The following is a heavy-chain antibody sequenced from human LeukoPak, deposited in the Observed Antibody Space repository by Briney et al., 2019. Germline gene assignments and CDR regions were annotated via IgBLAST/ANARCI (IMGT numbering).Heavy chain of an antibody. CDR1: GGSISSGDYF. CDR3: ATEGSGNYYYFDD. Sequence: SQTLSLTCTVSGGSISSGDYFWSWIRQPPGKGLERIGYIYYSVNTHYNPSLKSRVTISVDTSKNESSLRLTSVTAADTAVYFCATEGSGNYYYFDDWGQGTLVTVSS. J-gene: IGHJ4*02. V-gene: IGHV4-30-4*08. CDR2: IYYSVNT. D-gene: IGHD1-26*01.